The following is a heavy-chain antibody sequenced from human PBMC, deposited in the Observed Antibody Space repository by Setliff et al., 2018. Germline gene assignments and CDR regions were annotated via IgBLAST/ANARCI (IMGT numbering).Heavy chain of an antibody. CDR2: IYYSGST. J-gene: IGHJ4*02. Sequence: SETLSLTCAVSGGSISSSNWWSWVRQPPGKGLEWIGSIYYSGSTYYNPSLKSRVTISVDTSKNQFSLRLNSVTAADTAVYYCARLWISYESNTYFYPKYFDFWGQGTLVTVSS. V-gene: IGHV4-4*02. D-gene: IGHD3-22*01. CDR1: GGSISSSNW. CDR3: ARLWISYESNTYFYPKYFDF.